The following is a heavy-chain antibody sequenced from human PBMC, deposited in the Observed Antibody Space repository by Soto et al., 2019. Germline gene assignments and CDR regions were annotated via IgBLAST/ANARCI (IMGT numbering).Heavy chain of an antibody. Sequence: SETLSLTCAVSGGSIISSNWWNWVRQPPGKGLEWIGEIYHSGSTYYKPSLKSRVAMSVDTSKNQFSLKLTSATAADTAVYYCARRDWSGSTSHFYFDYWGQRFLVTVSS. D-gene: IGHD3-9*01. CDR2: IYHSGST. CDR3: ARRDWSGSTSHFYFDY. CDR1: GGSIISSNW. V-gene: IGHV4-4*02. J-gene: IGHJ4*02.